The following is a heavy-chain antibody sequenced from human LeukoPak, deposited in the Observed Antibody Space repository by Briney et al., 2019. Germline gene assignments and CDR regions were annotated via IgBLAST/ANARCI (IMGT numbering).Heavy chain of an antibody. CDR1: GGSISSSNW. CDR2: IYHSGST. D-gene: IGHD3-22*01. CDR3: AGGSGYAQYFQH. J-gene: IGHJ1*01. V-gene: IGHV4-4*02. Sequence: SETLTLTCAVSGGSISSSNWWSWVRQPPGKGLEWIGEIYHSGSTNYNPSLKSRVTISVDKSKNQFSLKLSSVTAADTAVYYCAGGSGYAQYFQHWGQGTLVTVSS.